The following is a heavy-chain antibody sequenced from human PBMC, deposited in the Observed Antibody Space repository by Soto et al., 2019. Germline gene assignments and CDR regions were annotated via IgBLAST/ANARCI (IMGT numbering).Heavy chain of an antibody. J-gene: IGHJ4*02. CDR3: ARVLVAGHPVGGYYFDY. D-gene: IGHD6-19*01. CDR1: GYTFTGYY. CDR2: INPNSGGT. V-gene: IGHV1-2*04. Sequence: ASVKVSCKASGYTFTGYYMHWVRQAPGQGLEWMGWINPNSGGTNYAQKFQGWVTMTRDTSISTAYMELSRLRSDDTAVYYCARVLVAGHPVGGYYFDYWGQGTLVTVSS.